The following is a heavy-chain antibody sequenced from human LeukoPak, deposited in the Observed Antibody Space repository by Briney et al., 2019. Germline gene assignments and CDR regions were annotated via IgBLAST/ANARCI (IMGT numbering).Heavy chain of an antibody. CDR3: ARDPWDYYGSGSYYYYYGMDV. D-gene: IGHD3-10*01. CDR2: IYTSGST. J-gene: IGHJ6*02. Sequence: PSETLSLTCTVSGGSICSYYWSWIRQPAGKGLEWIGRIYTSGSTNYNPSLKSRVTMSVDTSKNQFSLKLSSVTAADTAVYYCARDPWDYYGSGSYYYYYGMDVWGQGTTVTVSS. CDR1: GGSICSYY. V-gene: IGHV4-4*07.